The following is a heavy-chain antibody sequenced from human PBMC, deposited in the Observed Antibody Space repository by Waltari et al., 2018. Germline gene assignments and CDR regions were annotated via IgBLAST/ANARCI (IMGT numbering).Heavy chain of an antibody. J-gene: IGHJ3*01. CDR3: ARGGQIVRPRPLDL. V-gene: IGHV3-66*01. D-gene: IGHD6-6*01. Sequence: EGQLVESGGGLVKPGGSLRLSCAASGFTVTSTYMNWVRQAPGKGLEWVSTMYSRATTFYADSVKGRFTISRDNSKNILFLQMDDLRVNDTAVYFCARGGQIVRPRPLDLWGPGTLVTVSS. CDR2: MYSRATT. CDR1: GFTVTSTY.